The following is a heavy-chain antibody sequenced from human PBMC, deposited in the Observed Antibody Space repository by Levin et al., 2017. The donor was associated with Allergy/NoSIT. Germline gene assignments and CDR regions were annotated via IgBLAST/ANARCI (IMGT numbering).Heavy chain of an antibody. Sequence: PSETLSLTCTVSGGSISSSSYYWGWIRQPPGKGLEWIGSIYYSGSTYYNPSLKSRVTISVDTSKNQFSLKLSSVTAADTAVYYCAPRGRVHGAFDIWGQGTMVTVSS. V-gene: IGHV4-39*01. CDR3: APRGRVHGAFDI. CDR1: GGSISSSSYY. CDR2: IYYSGST. J-gene: IGHJ3*02.